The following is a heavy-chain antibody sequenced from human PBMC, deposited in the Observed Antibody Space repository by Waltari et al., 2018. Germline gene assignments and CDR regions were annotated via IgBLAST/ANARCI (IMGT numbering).Heavy chain of an antibody. CDR3: ARDMWGTSGWYGSDY. D-gene: IGHD6-13*01. CDR2: IYHSGST. V-gene: IGHV4-4*02. CDR1: GGSISSSNW. J-gene: IGHJ4*02. Sequence: QVQLQESGPRLVKPSGNRSLTWVVSGGSISSSNWWSWVGPTPGKGLEWIGEIYHSGSTHYNPSLKSRVTMSVYRSKNQFSLNLSSVTAADTAVYYCARDMWGTSGWYGSDYWGQGSLVTVSA.